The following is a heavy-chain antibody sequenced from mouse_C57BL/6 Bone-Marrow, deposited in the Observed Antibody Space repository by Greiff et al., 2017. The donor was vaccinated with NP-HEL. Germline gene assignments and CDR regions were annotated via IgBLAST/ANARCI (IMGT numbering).Heavy chain of an antibody. Sequence: EVKLVESGEGLVKPGGSLKLSCAASGFTFSSYAMSWVRQTPEKRLEWVAYISSGGGYIYYEDNVKGRFTISRDNARNTLYMQISSLTSEDTAMYYCTRDSRFRRGWYYFYFWGQGTTPTVSS. V-gene: IGHV5-9-1*02. D-gene: IGHD1-1*01. J-gene: IGHJ2*01. CDR2: ISSGGGYI. CDR3: TRDSRFRRGWYYFYF. CDR1: GFTFSSYA.